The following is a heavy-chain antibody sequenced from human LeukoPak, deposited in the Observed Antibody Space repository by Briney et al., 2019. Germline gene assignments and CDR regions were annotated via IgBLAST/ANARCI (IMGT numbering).Heavy chain of an antibody. CDR1: GYPFSSYY. V-gene: IGHV1-46*01. J-gene: IGHJ4*02. CDR2: IKPSGGAT. Sequence: ASVKVSCKASGYPFSSYYIHWVRQAPGQGLEWMGLIKPSGGATRYAQKFQGRVTMTRDMSTSTVYMELSSLRSEDTAVYYCARGPYCTTTSCYVRPDYWGQGTLVTVSS. D-gene: IGHD2-2*01. CDR3: ARGPYCTTTSCYVRPDY.